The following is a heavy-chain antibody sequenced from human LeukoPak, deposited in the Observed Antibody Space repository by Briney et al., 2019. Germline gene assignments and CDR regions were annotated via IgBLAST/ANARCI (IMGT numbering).Heavy chain of an antibody. CDR3: ARDMDSSSHYFDY. J-gene: IGHJ4*02. CDR2: IWYDGSNS. V-gene: IGHV3-33*08. D-gene: IGHD6-6*01. Sequence: GGSLRLSCAASGFTFSSYAMHWVRQAPGKGLQWVGVIWYDGSNSYYADSVKGRFTISRDNSKNTLYLQMNSLRAEDTAVYYCARDMDSSSHYFDYWGQGALVTVSS. CDR1: GFTFSSYA.